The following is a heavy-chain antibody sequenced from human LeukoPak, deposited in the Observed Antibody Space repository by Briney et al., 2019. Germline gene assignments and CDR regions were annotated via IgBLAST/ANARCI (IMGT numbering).Heavy chain of an antibody. V-gene: IGHV4-39*07. CDR2: IYYSGST. CDR1: GDSTSNINYY. Sequence: SETLSLTCTVSGDSTSNINYYWGWIRQPPGKGLEWIGSIYYSGSTYYNPSLKSRVTISVDTSKNQFSLKLSSVTAADTAVYYCARAGSYQFGYWGQGTLVTVSS. CDR3: ARAGSYQFGY. J-gene: IGHJ4*02. D-gene: IGHD1-26*01.